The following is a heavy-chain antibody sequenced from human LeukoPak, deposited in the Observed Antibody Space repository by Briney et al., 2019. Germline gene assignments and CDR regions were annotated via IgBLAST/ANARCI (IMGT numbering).Heavy chain of an antibody. V-gene: IGHV4-59*01. CDR1: GVSINSYY. Sequence: PSETLSLTCTVSGVSINSYYWNWIRQPPGKGLEWIGYIYYSGSTNNPSLKSRVTMSRDTSKNQFSLKPCSVTAADTAVYYCARRDLTGTTFDYWGQGTLVTVSS. CDR3: ARRDLTGTTFDY. D-gene: IGHD1-7*01. CDR2: IYYSGST. J-gene: IGHJ4*02.